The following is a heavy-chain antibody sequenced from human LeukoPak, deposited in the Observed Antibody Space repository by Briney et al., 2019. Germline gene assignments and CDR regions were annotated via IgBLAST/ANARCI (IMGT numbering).Heavy chain of an antibody. CDR2: IYYSGST. CDR1: GGSISSYY. CDR3: AREGNYGELYFDY. Sequence: SETLSLTCTVSGGSISSYYWSWIRPPPGQGLDWIGYIYYSGSTNYNPSLTTRVTISVDTSKNQLSLKLSSVTAADTAVYYCAREGNYGELYFDYWGQGTLVTVSS. D-gene: IGHD4-17*01. J-gene: IGHJ4*02. V-gene: IGHV4-59*01.